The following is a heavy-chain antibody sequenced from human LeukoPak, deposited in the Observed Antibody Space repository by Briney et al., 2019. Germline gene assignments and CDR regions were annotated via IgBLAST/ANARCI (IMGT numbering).Heavy chain of an antibody. CDR2: INPSGGST. V-gene: IGHV1-46*01. J-gene: IGHJ4*02. CDR1: GYTFTSYY. D-gene: IGHD3-10*01. CDR3: ARDWGLLWFGEFPFPGDY. Sequence: GASVKVSCKASGYTFTSYYMHWVRQAPGQGLEWMGIINPSGGSTSYAQKFQGRVTMTRDTSTSTVYMELSSLRSEDTAVYYCARDWGLLWFGEFPFPGDYWGQGTLVTVSS.